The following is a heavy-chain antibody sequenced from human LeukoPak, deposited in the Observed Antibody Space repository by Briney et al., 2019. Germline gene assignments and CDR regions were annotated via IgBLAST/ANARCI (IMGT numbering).Heavy chain of an antibody. CDR1: GFTFSSYE. J-gene: IGHJ4*02. CDR2: ISSSGSTI. V-gene: IGHV3-48*03. D-gene: IGHD6-13*01. CDR3: ARSSYSSWYGRGYFGY. Sequence: SGGSLRLSCAASGFTFSSYEMNWVRQAPGKGLEWVSYISSSGSTIYYADSVKGRFTISRDNAKNSLYLQMNSLRAEDTAVYYCARSSYSSWYGRGYFGYWGQGTLVTVSS.